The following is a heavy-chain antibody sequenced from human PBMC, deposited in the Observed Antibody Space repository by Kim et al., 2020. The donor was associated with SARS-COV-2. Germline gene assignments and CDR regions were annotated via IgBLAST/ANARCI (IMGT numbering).Heavy chain of an antibody. CDR1: GDTFSSYA. D-gene: IGHD6-13*01. CDR3: ARGLYEQQVHSNWFDP. Sequence: SVKVSCKASGDTFSSYAISWVRQAPGQGLEWMGGIIPIFGTANYAQKFQGRVTITADESTSTAYMELSSLRSEDTAVYYCARGLYEQQVHSNWFDPWGQGTLVTVSS. CDR2: IIPIFGTA. V-gene: IGHV1-69*13. J-gene: IGHJ5*02.